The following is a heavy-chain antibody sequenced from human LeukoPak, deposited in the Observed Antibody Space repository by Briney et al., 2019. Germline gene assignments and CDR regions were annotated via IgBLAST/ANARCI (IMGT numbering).Heavy chain of an antibody. CDR2: ISSSGSTI. Sequence: GGSLRLSCAASGFTFSSYEMNWVRQAPGKGLEWVSYISSSGSTIYYADSVKGRFTISRDNAKNSLYLQMNSLRAEDTAVYYCARDWTMATITYYYGMDVWGQGTTVTVSS. CDR3: ARDWTMATITYYYGMDV. CDR1: GFTFSSYE. J-gene: IGHJ6*02. V-gene: IGHV3-48*03. D-gene: IGHD5-12*01.